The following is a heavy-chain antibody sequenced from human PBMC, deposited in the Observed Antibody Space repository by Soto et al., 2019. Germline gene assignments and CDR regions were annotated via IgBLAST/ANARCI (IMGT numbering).Heavy chain of an antibody. CDR3: AREARGDYDSWFDP. CDR1: GDSISSYY. D-gene: IGHD5-12*01. J-gene: IGHJ5*02. Sequence: QVQLQESGPGLVKPSETLSLTCTVSGDSISSYYWSWIRQPPGKGLEWIGYIYHTGSTKYNPSLKSRVTXXVXTXTNQFSLKLSSVTAADTAVYYCAREARGDYDSWFDPWGQGTLVTVSS. CDR2: IYHTGST. V-gene: IGHV4-59*01.